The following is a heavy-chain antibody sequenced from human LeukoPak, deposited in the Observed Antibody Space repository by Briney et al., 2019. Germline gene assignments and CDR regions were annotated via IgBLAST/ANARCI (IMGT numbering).Heavy chain of an antibody. CDR2: IKQDESEK. J-gene: IGHJ6*02. CDR3: ATSSGARGGMDV. D-gene: IGHD3-10*01. Sequence: GGSLRLSCAASGFTFSRYWMSWLRQAPGQGLEWVANIKQDESEKYYVDSVKGRFTISRDNAKNSLYLQMNSLRAEDTAVYYCATSSGARGGMDVWGQGTTVIVSS. CDR1: GFTFSRYW. V-gene: IGHV3-7*01.